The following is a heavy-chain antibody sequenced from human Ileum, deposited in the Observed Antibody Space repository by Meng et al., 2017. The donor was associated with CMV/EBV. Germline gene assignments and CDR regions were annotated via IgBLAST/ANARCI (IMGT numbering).Heavy chain of an antibody. CDR3: ARVRNLFRYFDY. CDR1: GSSISSGNYS. Sequence: SETLSLTCTVSGSSISSGNYSWSWIRQPPGKGLECIGYINYTGSTYYNPSLKSRLTISVDTSKNQFSLKLGSVTAADTAVYYCARVRNLFRYFDYWGQGTLVTVSS. J-gene: IGHJ4*02. CDR2: INYTGST. V-gene: IGHV4-30-4*08.